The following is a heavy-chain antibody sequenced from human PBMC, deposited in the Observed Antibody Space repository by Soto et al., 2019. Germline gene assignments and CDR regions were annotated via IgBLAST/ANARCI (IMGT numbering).Heavy chain of an antibody. CDR2: IYYDGNT. CDR3: ARSSIEPRVFMYPFDS. J-gene: IGHJ4*02. CDR1: GYSITSSSHY. D-gene: IGHD6-6*01. V-gene: IGHV4-39*01. Sequence: PSETLSLTCTFSGYSITSSSHYLGWIRQPPGKGLECIANIYYDGNTYYNPSLKSRVTISLDTSKNQFSLGLNSVTAADTAVYYCARSSIEPRVFMYPFDSWGQGTLVTVSS.